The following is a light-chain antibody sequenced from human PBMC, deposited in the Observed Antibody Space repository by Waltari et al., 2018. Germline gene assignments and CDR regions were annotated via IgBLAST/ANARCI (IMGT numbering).Light chain of an antibody. V-gene: IGKV3-11*01. Sequence: EIVLTQSPDTLSLSPGERATLSCRASQSISTYLAWYQQRPCQAPRLLIYDASNRATGIPARVSGSGSGKDFTLTISSLEPEDFAVYYCQQRSNWWTFGQGTKVEIK. CDR2: DAS. J-gene: IGKJ1*01. CDR1: QSISTY. CDR3: QQRSNWWT.